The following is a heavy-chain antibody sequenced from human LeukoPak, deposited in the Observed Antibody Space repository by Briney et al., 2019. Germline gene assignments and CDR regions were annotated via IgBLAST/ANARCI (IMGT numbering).Heavy chain of an antibody. CDR3: ARPQDFGLTGMNAFDI. J-gene: IGHJ3*02. D-gene: IGHD7-27*01. CDR1: GYTFTSYG. V-gene: IGHV1-18*01. CDR2: ISAYNGNT. Sequence: ASVKVSCKASGYTFTSYGISWVRQAPGQGLEGMGWISAYNGNTNYAQKLQGRVTMTTDTSTSTAYMELSSLRSEDTAMYYCARPQDFGLTGMNAFDIWGQGTMVTVSS.